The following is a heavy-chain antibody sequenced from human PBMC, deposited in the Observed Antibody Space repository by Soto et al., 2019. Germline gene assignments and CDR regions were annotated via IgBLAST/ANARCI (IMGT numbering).Heavy chain of an antibody. V-gene: IGHV1-69*13. CDR1: GGTFSGYA. D-gene: IGHD5-18*01. J-gene: IGHJ4*02. CDR2: IIPIFGTA. CDR3: ATNPGGYSYGYMVY. Sequence: GASVKVSCKASGGTFSGYAISWVRQAPGQGLEWMGGIIPIFGTANYAQKFQGRVTITADESTSTAYMELSSLRSEDTAVYYCATNPGGYSYGYMVYWGQGTLVTVSS.